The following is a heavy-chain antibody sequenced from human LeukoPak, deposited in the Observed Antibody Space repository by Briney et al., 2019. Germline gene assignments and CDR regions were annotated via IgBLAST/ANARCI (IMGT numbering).Heavy chain of an antibody. D-gene: IGHD1-26*01. Sequence: GALRLSCAASGFTFSSYAMSWVRQAPGKGLEWVSAISGGGGSTYYADSVKGRFTISRDNSKNTLYLQMNSLRAEDTAVYYCAKEVVGATTWFDYWGQGTLVTVSS. V-gene: IGHV3-23*01. J-gene: IGHJ4*02. CDR2: ISGGGGST. CDR3: AKEVVGATTWFDY. CDR1: GFTFSSYA.